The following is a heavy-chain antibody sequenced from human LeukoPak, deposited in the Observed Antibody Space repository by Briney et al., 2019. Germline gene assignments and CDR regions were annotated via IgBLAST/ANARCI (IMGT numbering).Heavy chain of an antibody. V-gene: IGHV4-61*02. CDR2: IYTSGST. D-gene: IGHD3-9*01. CDR1: GGSISSSSYY. J-gene: IGHJ3*02. Sequence: SGTLSLTCTVSGGSISSSSYYWGWIRQPAGKGLEWIGRIYTSGSTNYNPSLKSRVTMSVDTSKNQLSLKLSSVTAADTAVYYCARDRFEDDAFDIWGQGTMVTVSS. CDR3: ARDRFEDDAFDI.